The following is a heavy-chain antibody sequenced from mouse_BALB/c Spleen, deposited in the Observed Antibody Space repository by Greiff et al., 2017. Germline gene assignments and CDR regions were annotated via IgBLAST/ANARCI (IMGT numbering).Heavy chain of an antibody. CDR1: GFTFSSYY. CDR3: ARHEVITTVVAPFAY. Sequence: EVHLVESGGGLVKLGGSLKLSCAASGFTFSSYYMSWVRQTPEKRLELVAAINSNGGSTYYPDTVKGRFTISRDNAKNTLYLQMSSLKSEDTALYYCARHEVITTVVAPFAYWGQGTLVTVSA. D-gene: IGHD1-1*01. J-gene: IGHJ3*01. CDR2: INSNGGST. V-gene: IGHV5-6-2*01.